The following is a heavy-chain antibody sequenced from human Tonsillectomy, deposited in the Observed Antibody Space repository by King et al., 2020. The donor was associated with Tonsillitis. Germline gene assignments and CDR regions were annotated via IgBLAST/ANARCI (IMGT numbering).Heavy chain of an antibody. J-gene: IGHJ2*01. CDR1: GGSISSYY. Sequence: QLQESGPGLVKPSETLSLTCTVSGGSISSYYWSWILQPPGKGLEWIGFAYYSGSTNYNPSLKSRVTMSVDTSKNPFSLRLRSVTVADTAVYYCARPHSSSFWYFDLWGRGTLVTVSS. CDR2: AYYSGST. V-gene: IGHV4-59*08. D-gene: IGHD6-6*01. CDR3: ARPHSSSFWYFDL.